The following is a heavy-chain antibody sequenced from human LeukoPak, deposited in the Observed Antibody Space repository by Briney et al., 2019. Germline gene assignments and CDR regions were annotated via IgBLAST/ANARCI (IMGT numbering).Heavy chain of an antibody. CDR3: ARDATYQLLYAYY. CDR2: IIPIFGTA. D-gene: IGHD2-2*02. V-gene: IGHV1-69*13. CDR1: GGTFSSYA. Sequence: SVMVSCKASGGTFSSYAISWVRQAPGQGLEWMGGIIPIFGTANYAQKFQGRVTITADDSTSTAYMELSSLRSEDTAVYYCARDATYQLLYAYYWGQGTLVTVSS. J-gene: IGHJ4*02.